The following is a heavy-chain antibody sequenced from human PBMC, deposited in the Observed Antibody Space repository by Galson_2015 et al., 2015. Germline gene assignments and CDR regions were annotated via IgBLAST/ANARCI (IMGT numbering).Heavy chain of an antibody. CDR3: ARAPSLIRVDY. V-gene: IGHV4-61*01. D-gene: IGHD3-10*01. J-gene: IGHJ4*02. CDR2: IYYNGST. CDR1: GGSVSSGYYY. Sequence: SETLSLTCTVSGGSVSSGYYYWIWIRQPPGKGLEWIAYIYYNGSTNYNPSLRSRVTTSVDTSKNQFSLRLSSVTAADTAVYYCARAPSLIRVDYWGQGTLVTVSS.